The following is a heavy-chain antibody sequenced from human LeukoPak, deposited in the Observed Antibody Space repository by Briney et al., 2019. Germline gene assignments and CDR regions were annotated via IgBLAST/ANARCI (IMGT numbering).Heavy chain of an antibody. CDR2: ISSSGSTI. CDR3: AREGWRTCSGGSCYSNGFDP. V-gene: IGHV3-48*03. J-gene: IGHJ5*02. Sequence: GGSLRLSCAASGFTFSSYEMNWVRQAPGKGLEWVSYISSSGSTIYYADSVKGRFTISRDNAKNSLYLQMNSLRAEDTAVYYCAREGWRTCSGGSCYSNGFDPWGQGTLVTVSS. D-gene: IGHD2-15*01. CDR1: GFTFSSYE.